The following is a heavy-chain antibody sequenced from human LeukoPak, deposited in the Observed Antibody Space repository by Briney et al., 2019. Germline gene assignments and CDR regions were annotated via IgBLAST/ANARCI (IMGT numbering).Heavy chain of an antibody. V-gene: IGHV4-34*01. J-gene: IGHJ4*02. CDR2: INHSGST. CDR1: GGSFSGYY. D-gene: IGHD3-16*02. CDR3: ARPAQYYDYVWGSYRSWYFDY. Sequence: SETLSLTCAVYGGSFSGYYWSWLRQPPGKGLEWIGEINHSGSTNYNPSLKSRVTISVDTSKNHFSLKLSSVTAADTAVYYCARPAQYYDYVWGSYRSWYFDYWGQGTLVTVSS.